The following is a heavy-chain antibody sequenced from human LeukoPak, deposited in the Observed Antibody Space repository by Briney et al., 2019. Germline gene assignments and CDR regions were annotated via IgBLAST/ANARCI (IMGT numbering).Heavy chain of an antibody. CDR3: AKDGGYNWNYGIDY. CDR1: GFTFSSYG. D-gene: IGHD1-7*01. Sequence: PGRSLRLSCAASGFTFSSYGMHWVPQAPGKGLEWVAVIWYDGSNKYYADSMKGRFTISRDKSKNTLYLQMNSLRAEDTAVYYCAKDGGYNWNYGIDYWGQGTLVTVSS. V-gene: IGHV3-33*03. CDR2: IWYDGSNK. J-gene: IGHJ4*02.